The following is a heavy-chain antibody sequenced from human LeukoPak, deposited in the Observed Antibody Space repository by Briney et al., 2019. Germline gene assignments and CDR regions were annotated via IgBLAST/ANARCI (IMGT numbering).Heavy chain of an antibody. CDR2: IFQSGST. CDR3: AKERKTYYDSSGFGWDV. V-gene: IGHV4-4*02. Sequence: SGTLSLTCAVSGGSISSSDWWSWVRQPPGQGLEWIGEIFQSGSTNYNPSLKSRVTILVDKSKNQFSLMLTSVTAADTAVYYCAKERKTYYDSSGFGWDVWGQGTTVTVSS. J-gene: IGHJ6*02. D-gene: IGHD3-22*01. CDR1: GGSISSSDW.